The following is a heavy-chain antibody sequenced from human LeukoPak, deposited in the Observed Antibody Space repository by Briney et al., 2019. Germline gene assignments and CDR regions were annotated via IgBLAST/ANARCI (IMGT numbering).Heavy chain of an antibody. Sequence: GGSLRLSCAASGFTFSSYAMHWVRQAPGKGLKWVAVISYDGSNKYYADSVKGRFTISRDNSKNTLFLQMNSLRAEDTAVYYCASDRTTVTTRYYFDYWGQGALVTVSS. CDR2: ISYDGSNK. CDR1: GFTFSSYA. D-gene: IGHD4-17*01. V-gene: IGHV3-30*04. CDR3: ASDRTTVTTRYYFDY. J-gene: IGHJ4*02.